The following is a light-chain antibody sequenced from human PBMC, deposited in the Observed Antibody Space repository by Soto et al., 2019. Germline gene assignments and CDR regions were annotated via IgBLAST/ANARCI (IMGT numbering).Light chain of an antibody. CDR1: QSVFFTSNNKNY. J-gene: IGKJ1*01. CDR3: QQYYNFPRT. Sequence: DIVMTQSPDSLAVSLGGSATINCKSSQSVFFTSNNKNYLAWDHQKPVQPPNLLIYWASTLEAGVPARFSGSGSGTDFILTITSLQAEDVVLYYCQQYYNFPRTFGQGTKVELK. CDR2: WAS. V-gene: IGKV4-1*01.